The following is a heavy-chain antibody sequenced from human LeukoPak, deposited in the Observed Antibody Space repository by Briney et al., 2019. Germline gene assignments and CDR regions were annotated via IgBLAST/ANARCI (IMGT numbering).Heavy chain of an antibody. Sequence: ASVKVSCKASGYTFTSYGISWVRQAPGQGLEWMGWISAYNGNTNYAQKLQDRVTMTTDTSTSTAYMELKSLRSDDTAVYYCARVATVTSFGYYYGMGVWGQGTTVTVSS. CDR1: GYTFTSYG. CDR2: ISAYNGNT. D-gene: IGHD4-4*01. CDR3: ARVATVTSFGYYYGMGV. J-gene: IGHJ6*02. V-gene: IGHV1-18*01.